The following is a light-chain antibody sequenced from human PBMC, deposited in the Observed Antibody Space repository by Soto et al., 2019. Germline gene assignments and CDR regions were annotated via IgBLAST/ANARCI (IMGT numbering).Light chain of an antibody. CDR1: ETVRSN. CDR3: QQYNSWPQT. J-gene: IGKJ1*01. Sequence: RVMTQSPDTLSVSPGERATLSCRASETVRSNLAWYQQKPGQAPRLLIYGASTRATDIPARFSGRGSGTEFTLTISSLQSEDFAVYYCQQYNSWPQTFGLGTKVDIK. CDR2: GAS. V-gene: IGKV3-15*01.